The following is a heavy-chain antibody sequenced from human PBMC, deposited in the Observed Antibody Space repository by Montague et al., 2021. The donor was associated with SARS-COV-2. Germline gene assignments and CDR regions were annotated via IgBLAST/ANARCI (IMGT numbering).Heavy chain of an antibody. CDR2: IYASCST. Sequence: SETLSLTCSISGVSITSYYWCWVRQPAGKGLEWIGHIYASCSTNYSPSLKSRVRLSIDNPKNQFSLKLESLTAADTAVYYCVRDGGNWYYFDYWGQGALVTVSS. D-gene: IGHD3-16*01. CDR3: VRDGGNWYYFDY. CDR1: GVSITSYY. V-gene: IGHV4-4*07. J-gene: IGHJ4*02.